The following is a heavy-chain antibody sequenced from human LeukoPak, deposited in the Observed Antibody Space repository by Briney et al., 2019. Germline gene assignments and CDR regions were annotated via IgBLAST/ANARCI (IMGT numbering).Heavy chain of an antibody. J-gene: IGHJ5*02. D-gene: IGHD3-10*01. Sequence: SETLSLTCAVYGGSFSGYYWSWIRQPPGKGLEWIGEINHSGSTNYNPSLKGRVTISVDTSKNQFSLKLSSVTAADTAVYYCARGRFAYYGSGNWFDPWGQGTLVTVSS. CDR2: INHSGST. V-gene: IGHV4-34*01. CDR1: GGSFSGYY. CDR3: ARGRFAYYGSGNWFDP.